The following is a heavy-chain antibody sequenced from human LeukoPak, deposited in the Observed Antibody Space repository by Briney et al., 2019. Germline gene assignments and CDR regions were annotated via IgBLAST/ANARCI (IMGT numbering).Heavy chain of an antibody. J-gene: IGHJ4*02. D-gene: IGHD1-26*01. Sequence: SETLSFTCTVSGGSITSYYWSWIRQPLGKGLEWIGYIYTSGSTNYNPSLKSRVTISVDTSKNQFSLKLSSVTAADTAVYYCARHRRIRGATARDGFDYWGQGTLVTVSS. V-gene: IGHV4-4*09. CDR1: GGSITSYY. CDR3: ARHRRIRGATARDGFDY. CDR2: IYTSGST.